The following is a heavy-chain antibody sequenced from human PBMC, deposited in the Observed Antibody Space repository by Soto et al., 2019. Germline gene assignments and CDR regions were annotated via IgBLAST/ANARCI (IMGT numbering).Heavy chain of an antibody. CDR3: ARVGEGQKYYYGSGSGREYYYYGMDV. J-gene: IGHJ6*02. CDR2: IYSGGST. D-gene: IGHD3-10*01. CDR1: GFTVSSNY. V-gene: IGHV3-53*01. Sequence: GGSLRLSCAASGFTVSSNYMSWVRQAPGKGLEWVSVIYSGGSTYYADSVKGRFTISRDNSKNTLYLQMNSLRAEDTAVYYCARVGEGQKYYYGSGSGREYYYYGMDVWGQGTTVTVSS.